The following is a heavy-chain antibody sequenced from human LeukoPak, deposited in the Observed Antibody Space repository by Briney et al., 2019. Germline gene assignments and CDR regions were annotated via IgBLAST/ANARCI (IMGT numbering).Heavy chain of an antibody. J-gene: IGHJ4*02. D-gene: IGHD6-13*01. CDR3: AKDPWVAGSYFDY. CDR1: GYTFDDYA. CDR2: ISWNSGSI. Sequence: PGGSLRLSCAASGYTFDDYAMHWVRQAPGKGLEWVSGISWNSGSIGYADSVKGRFTISRDNAKNSLYLQMNSLRAEDTALYYCAKDPWVAGSYFDYWGQGTLVTVSS. V-gene: IGHV3-9*01.